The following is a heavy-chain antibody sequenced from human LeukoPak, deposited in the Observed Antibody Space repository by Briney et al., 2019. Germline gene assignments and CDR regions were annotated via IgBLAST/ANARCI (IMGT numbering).Heavy chain of an antibody. CDR2: ISYDGSNK. V-gene: IGHV3-30-3*01. J-gene: IGHJ4*02. D-gene: IGHD3-22*01. Sequence: GGSLRLSCAASGFNFSSYAMHWVRQAPGKGLEWVAVISYDGSNKYYADSVKGRFTISRDNSKNTLYLQMNSLRAEDTAVYYCARDPSKLYDSSGLYYFDYWGQGTLVTVSS. CDR1: GFNFSSYA. CDR3: ARDPSKLYDSSGLYYFDY.